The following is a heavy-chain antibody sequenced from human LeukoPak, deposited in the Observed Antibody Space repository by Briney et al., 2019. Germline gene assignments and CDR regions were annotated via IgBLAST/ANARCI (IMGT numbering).Heavy chain of an antibody. CDR1: GFTFSSYS. CDR2: ISSRSSTI. D-gene: IGHD1-26*01. CDR3: ARDNSGGYHDWFDP. V-gene: IGHV3-48*02. J-gene: IGHJ5*02. Sequence: AGGSLRLSCAASGFTFSSYSMNWVRQAPGKGLEWVSYISSRSSTIYYADSVKGRFTISRDNAKNSLYLQMNSLRDEDTAVYYCARDNSGGYHDWFDPWGQGTLVTVSS.